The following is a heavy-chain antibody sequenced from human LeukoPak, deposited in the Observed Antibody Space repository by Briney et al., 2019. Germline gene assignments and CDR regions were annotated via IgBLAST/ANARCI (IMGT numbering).Heavy chain of an antibody. J-gene: IGHJ4*02. Sequence: ASVKVSCKTSGYTFTSYGISWVRQAPGQGLEWMGWISVYNGNTNYVQKLQGRVTMTTDTSTSTAYMELSSLRSDDTAVYYCARGGYSGTEKPNDYWGQGTLVTVSS. V-gene: IGHV1-18*01. CDR2: ISVYNGNT. CDR3: ARGGYSGTEKPNDY. D-gene: IGHD1-26*01. CDR1: GYTFTSYG.